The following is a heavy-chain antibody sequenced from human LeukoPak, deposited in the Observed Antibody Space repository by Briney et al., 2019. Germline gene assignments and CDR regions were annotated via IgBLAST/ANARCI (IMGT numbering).Heavy chain of an antibody. D-gene: IGHD4-17*01. V-gene: IGHV4-34*01. Sequence: KPSETLSLTCAVYGGSFSGYYWSWIRQPPGKGLEWIGEINHSGSTNYNPSLKSRVTISVDTSKNQISLKLTSVTAADTAVYYCATYFCGDYPTHYFDFWGQGTLVTVSS. CDR3: ATYFCGDYPTHYFDF. CDR2: INHSGST. J-gene: IGHJ4*02. CDR1: GGSFSGYY.